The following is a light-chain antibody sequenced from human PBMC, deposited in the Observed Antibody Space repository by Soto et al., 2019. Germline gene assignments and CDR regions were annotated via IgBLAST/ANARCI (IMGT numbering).Light chain of an antibody. V-gene: IGLV2-8*01. J-gene: IGLJ1*01. CDR1: NTDVGGYNY. Sequence: QSALTQPPSASGSPGQSVTISCTGSNTDVGGYNYVSWYQQYPGKAPKVMIYEVNKRPSGVPDRFSGSKSGNTASLTVSGLQAEDEADYYCSSYAGSSNVFGTGTKLTVL. CDR2: EVN. CDR3: SSYAGSSNV.